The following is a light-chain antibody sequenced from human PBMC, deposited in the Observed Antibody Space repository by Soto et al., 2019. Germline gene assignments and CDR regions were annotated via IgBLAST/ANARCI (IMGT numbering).Light chain of an antibody. CDR1: QSISNW. J-gene: IGKJ1*01. V-gene: IGKV1-5*01. CDR3: QQYNSYS. Sequence: DNPVTQSPSTLPASVGDRVTITCRASQSISNWLAWYQQKPGTAPKVLIYPASNLQSGDTSRFSGSGSGTEFTITIISLQPDAFANYHCQQYNSYSFGQGTKVDIK. CDR2: PAS.